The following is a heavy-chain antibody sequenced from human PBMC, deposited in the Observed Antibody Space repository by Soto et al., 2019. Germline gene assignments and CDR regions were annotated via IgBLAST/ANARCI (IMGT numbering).Heavy chain of an antibody. Sequence: ASVKVSCKASGYTFTSYDINWVRQTTGQGLEWMGWMNPNSGNTGYAQKFQGRVTMTRNTPISTAYMELSSLRSEDTAVYYCARGTLSTYYDILTGYYTHMDVWGKGTTVTVSS. D-gene: IGHD3-9*01. V-gene: IGHV1-8*01. CDR1: GYTFTSYD. CDR3: ARGTLSTYYDILTGYYTHMDV. J-gene: IGHJ6*03. CDR2: MNPNSGNT.